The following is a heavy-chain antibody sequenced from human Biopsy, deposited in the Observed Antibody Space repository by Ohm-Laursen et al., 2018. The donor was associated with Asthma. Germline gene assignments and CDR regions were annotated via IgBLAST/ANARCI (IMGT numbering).Heavy chain of an antibody. CDR3: ARTHYDFLTGQVKDVFGV. Sequence: GASVKVSCKVSGYNFISFAIHWVRQAPGQRLEWMGWVNTGNGDTKYSQKFQGRVTITRDTSASTAYMELRSLRSEDTATYYRARTHYDFLTGQVKDVFGVWGQGTMVTVSS. V-gene: IGHV1-3*04. CDR1: GYNFISFA. CDR2: VNTGNGDT. J-gene: IGHJ3*01. D-gene: IGHD3-9*01.